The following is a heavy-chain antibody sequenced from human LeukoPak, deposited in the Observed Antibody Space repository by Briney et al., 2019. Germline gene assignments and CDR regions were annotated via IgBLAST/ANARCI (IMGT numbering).Heavy chain of an antibody. CDR3: ARTVIRGYSSGWDTNDFDY. V-gene: IGHV1-2*02. CDR2: INPNSGGT. D-gene: IGHD6-19*01. CDR1: GYTFTGYY. Sequence: GASVKVSCKASGYTFTGYYMHWVRRAPGQGLEWMGWINPNSGGTNYAQKFQGRVTMTRDTSISTAYMELSRLRSDDTAVYYCARTVIRGYSSGWDTNDFDYWGQGTLVTVSS. J-gene: IGHJ4*02.